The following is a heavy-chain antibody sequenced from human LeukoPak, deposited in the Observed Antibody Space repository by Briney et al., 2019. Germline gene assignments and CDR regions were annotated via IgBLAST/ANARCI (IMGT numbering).Heavy chain of an antibody. V-gene: IGHV4-39*01. Sequence: PSETLSLNCTVSGGSISISSDYWGWIRQPPGKGLEWIGDIYYSGTTNYNPSLKSRVTMSVDTSKNQFSLKLNSATAADTAVYYCARRLSTRSYYLDDWGQGTLVTVSS. CDR1: GGSISISSDY. D-gene: IGHD2/OR15-2a*01. CDR3: ARRLSTRSYYLDD. J-gene: IGHJ4*02. CDR2: IYYSGTT.